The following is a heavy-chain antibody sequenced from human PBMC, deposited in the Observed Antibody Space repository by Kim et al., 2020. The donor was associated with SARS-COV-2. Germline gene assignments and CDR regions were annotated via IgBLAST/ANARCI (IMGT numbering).Heavy chain of an antibody. CDR2: IYYSGST. D-gene: IGHD6-13*01. Sequence: SETLSLTCTVSGGSISSYYWSWIRQPPGKGLEWIGYIYYSGSTNYNPSLKSRVTISVDTSKNQFSLKLSSVTAADTAVYYCARREQQLDAFDIWGQGTMVTVSS. CDR1: GGSISSYY. V-gene: IGHV4-59*13. J-gene: IGHJ3*02. CDR3: ARREQQLDAFDI.